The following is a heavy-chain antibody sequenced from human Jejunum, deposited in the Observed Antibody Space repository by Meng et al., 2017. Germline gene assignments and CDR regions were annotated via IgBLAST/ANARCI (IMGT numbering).Heavy chain of an antibody. Sequence: QVAGPGPGKPWGPLSRTCEVSGDPISSTSWWDWLRQPPGKGLGWIGEIYHSGRSNFIPSLKSRVSISLDESKNQFSLTLNSVTAADTAVYYCARGVGDIRFGFDYWGQGILVTVSS. CDR2: IYHSGRS. CDR1: GDPISSTSW. CDR3: ARGVGDIRFGFDY. D-gene: IGHD3-16*01. J-gene: IGHJ4*02. V-gene: IGHV4-4*02.